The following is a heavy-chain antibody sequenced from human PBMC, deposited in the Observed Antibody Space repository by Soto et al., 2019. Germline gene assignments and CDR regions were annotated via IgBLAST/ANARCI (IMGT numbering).Heavy chain of an antibody. CDR3: AHSRCGGDCLQSYSSHYYYGMDV. Sequence: QITLKESGPTLVIPTQTLTLTCTFSGFSLSTGGVGVGWIRQPPGKALEWLALIYWDDDKRYSPSLKSRLTISKDSSKNQVVLTMTNMDPVDTATYYGAHSRCGGDCLQSYSSHYYYGMDVWGQGTTVTVSS. CDR1: GFSLSTGGVG. D-gene: IGHD2-21*02. V-gene: IGHV2-5*02. J-gene: IGHJ6*02. CDR2: IYWDDDK.